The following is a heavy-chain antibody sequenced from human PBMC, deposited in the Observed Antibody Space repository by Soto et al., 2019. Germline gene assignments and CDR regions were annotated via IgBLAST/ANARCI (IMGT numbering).Heavy chain of an antibody. D-gene: IGHD3-10*01. J-gene: IGHJ3*02. V-gene: IGHV3-21*01. CDR3: ARDLYYGSGADAFDI. Sequence: EVQLVESGGGLVKPGGSLRLSCAASGFTFSSYSMNWVRQAPGKGLEWVSSISSSSSYIYYADSVKGRFTITRDNAKNSLCLQMNSLRAEDTAVYYCARDLYYGSGADAFDIWGQGTMVTVSS. CDR1: GFTFSSYS. CDR2: ISSSSSYI.